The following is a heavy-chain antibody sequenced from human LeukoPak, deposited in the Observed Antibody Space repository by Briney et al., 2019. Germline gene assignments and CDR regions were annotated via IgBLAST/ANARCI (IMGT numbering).Heavy chain of an antibody. CDR2: ISHDGSNE. V-gene: IGHV3-30*04. J-gene: IGHJ4*02. CDR1: GFTFRSYA. D-gene: IGHD6-13*01. Sequence: GRSLRLSCAASGFTFRSYAMHWVRQAPGKGLEWVTFISHDGSNEYYADSVKGRFTTSRDNPKNTLYLQMNSLRAEDTAVYYCASESTGQQFDYWGQGTLVTVSS. CDR3: ASESTGQQFDY.